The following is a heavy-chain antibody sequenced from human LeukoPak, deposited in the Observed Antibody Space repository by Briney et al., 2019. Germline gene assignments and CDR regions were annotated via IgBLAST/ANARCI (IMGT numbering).Heavy chain of an antibody. CDR3: ARGRGYDILTGYYTGNYFDY. D-gene: IGHD3-9*01. CDR2: INPNSGGT. Sequence: ASVKVSCKASGYTFTGYYMHWVRQAPGQGLEWMGWINPNSGGTNYAQKFQGRVTMTRDASISTAYMELSRLRSDDTAVYYCARGRGYDILTGYYTGNYFDYWGQGTLVTVSS. V-gene: IGHV1-2*02. J-gene: IGHJ4*02. CDR1: GYTFTGYY.